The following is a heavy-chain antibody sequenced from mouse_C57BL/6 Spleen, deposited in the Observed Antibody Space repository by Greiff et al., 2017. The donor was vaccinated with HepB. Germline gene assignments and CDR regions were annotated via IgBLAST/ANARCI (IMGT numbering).Heavy chain of an antibody. Sequence: QVQLQQPGAELVKPGASVKMSCTASGYTFTSYWITWVKQRPGQGLEWIGDIYPGSGSTNYNEKFKSKATLTVDTSSSTAYMQLSSLTSEDTAVYYCARASRDAVVEYFDVWGTGTTVTVSS. V-gene: IGHV1-55*01. J-gene: IGHJ1*03. D-gene: IGHD1-1*01. CDR3: ARASRDAVVEYFDV. CDR2: IYPGSGST. CDR1: GYTFTSYW.